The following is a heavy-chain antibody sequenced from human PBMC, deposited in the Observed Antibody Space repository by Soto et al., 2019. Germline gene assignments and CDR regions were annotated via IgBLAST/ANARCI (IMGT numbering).Heavy chain of an antibody. CDR1: GGSISSGGYY. D-gene: IGHD6-19*01. J-gene: IGHJ3*02. Sequence: QVQLQESGPGLVKPSQTLSLTCTVSGGSISSGGYYWSWIRQHPGKGLEWIGYIYYSGSTYYNPSLKSRVTISVDTSKNQFSLKLSSVTAADTAVYYCARDLAGIAVADTAFDIWGQGTMVTVSS. V-gene: IGHV4-31*03. CDR2: IYYSGST. CDR3: ARDLAGIAVADTAFDI.